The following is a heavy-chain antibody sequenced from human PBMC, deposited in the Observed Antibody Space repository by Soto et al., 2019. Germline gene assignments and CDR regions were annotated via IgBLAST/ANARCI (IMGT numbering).Heavy chain of an antibody. V-gene: IGHV3-74*01. CDR3: ARGGSLNWYFDL. J-gene: IGHJ2*01. CDR2: INSDGSST. D-gene: IGHD1-26*01. Sequence: EVQLVESGGGLVQPGGSLRLSCAASGLTFSSYWMHWVRQAPRKGLVWVSRINSDGSSTNYADSVKGRFTISRDNAKNTLYLQMNSLRAEDTAVYYCARGGSLNWYFDLWGRGTLVTVSS. CDR1: GLTFSSYW.